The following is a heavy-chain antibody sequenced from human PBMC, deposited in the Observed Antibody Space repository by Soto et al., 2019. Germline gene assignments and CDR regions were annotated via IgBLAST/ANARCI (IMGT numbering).Heavy chain of an antibody. CDR2: IGTAGDT. CDR3: ARGGVAGTKEMKNDAFDI. V-gene: IGHV3-13*01. Sequence: GGSLRLSCAASGFTFSSYDMHWVRQATGKGLEWVSAIGTAGDTYYPGSVKGRFTISRENAKNSLYLQMNSLRAGDTAVYYCARGGVAGTKEMKNDAFDIWGQGTMVTVSS. D-gene: IGHD6-19*01. J-gene: IGHJ3*02. CDR1: GFTFSSYD.